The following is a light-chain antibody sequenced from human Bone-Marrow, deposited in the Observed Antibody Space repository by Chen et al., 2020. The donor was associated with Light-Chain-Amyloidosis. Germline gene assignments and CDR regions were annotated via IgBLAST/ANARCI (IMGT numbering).Light chain of an antibody. V-gene: IGKV3-20*01. CDR1: QTISSNY. J-gene: IGKJ4*01. CDR2: GSS. CDR3: QQDGTSPLT. Sequence: EIVLTQSQGTLSLSPGEGANLSCRASQTISSNYLTWYQQKFGQAPRLLIYGSSSRATGIPDRFTGSGSGTDFTLTINRLEPEDFAMYYCQQDGTSPLTFGGGTKVEIK.